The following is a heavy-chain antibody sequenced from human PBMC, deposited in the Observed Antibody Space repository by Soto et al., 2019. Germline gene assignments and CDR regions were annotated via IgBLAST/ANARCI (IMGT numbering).Heavy chain of an antibody. CDR3: ARLALYYDFWSGSYDAFDI. D-gene: IGHD3-3*01. Sequence: EVQLVESGGGLVQPGGSLRLSCAASGFTFSSYWMHWVRQAPGKGLVWVSRINSDGSSTSYADSVKGRFTISRDNAKNTLYLQVNSLRAEDTAVYYCARLALYYDFWSGSYDAFDIWGQGTMVTVSS. V-gene: IGHV3-74*01. J-gene: IGHJ3*02. CDR1: GFTFSSYW. CDR2: INSDGSST.